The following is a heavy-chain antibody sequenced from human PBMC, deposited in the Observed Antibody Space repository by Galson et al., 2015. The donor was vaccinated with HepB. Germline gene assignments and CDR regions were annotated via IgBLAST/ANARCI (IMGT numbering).Heavy chain of an antibody. V-gene: IGHV3-73*01. Sequence: SLRLSCAASGFTFSGSAMHWVRQASGKGLEWVGRIRSKANSYATAYAASVKGRFTISRDDSKNTAYLQMNSLKTEDTAVYYCIRYYYDTNYWGQGTLVTVSS. D-gene: IGHD3-22*01. CDR3: IRYYYDTNY. CDR2: IRSKANSYAT. CDR1: GFTFSGSA. J-gene: IGHJ4*02.